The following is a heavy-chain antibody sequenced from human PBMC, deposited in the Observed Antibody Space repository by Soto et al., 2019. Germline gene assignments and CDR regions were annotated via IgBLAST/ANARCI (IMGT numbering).Heavy chain of an antibody. J-gene: IGHJ6*02. CDR2: FYDSGST. V-gene: IGHV4-61*01. CDR3: AASAPPATNYYYAMDV. CDR1: GGSVSSGSFY. D-gene: IGHD5-12*01. Sequence: SLTCTVSGGSVSSGSFYWSWIRRPPGKGLEWIGYFYDSGSTNYNPSLRSRVTMSVDTSKNQFSLKLSSVTAADTAVYYCAASAPPATNYYYAMDVWGQGTTVTVS.